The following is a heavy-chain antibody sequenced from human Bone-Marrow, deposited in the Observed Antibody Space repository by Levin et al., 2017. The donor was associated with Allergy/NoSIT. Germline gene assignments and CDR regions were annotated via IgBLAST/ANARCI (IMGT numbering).Heavy chain of an antibody. V-gene: IGHV1-69*04. D-gene: IGHD3-16*02. J-gene: IGHJ5*02. Sequence: GGSLRLSCKASGDTFSNFMICWVRQAPGQGLEWMGRIIPMFGVANYAPKFKGRVTITADKSTNTAYLELNTLRSEDTAVYYCARDSLRLGDLSPDLWGPGTLVTVSS. CDR3: ARDSLRLGDLSPDL. CDR2: IIPMFGVA. CDR1: GDTFSNFM.